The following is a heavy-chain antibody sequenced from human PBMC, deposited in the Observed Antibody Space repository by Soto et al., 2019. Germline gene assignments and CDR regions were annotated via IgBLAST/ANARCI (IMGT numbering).Heavy chain of an antibody. V-gene: IGHV3-30*03. CDR1: GFTTTSYG. J-gene: IGHJ6*02. Sequence: QVQLVESRGGVVQPGRSLRLSCAASGFTTTSYGMHWVRQAPGKGLEWVATISYDGSNKYYADSVKGRFTIYRDNSKNTLYLQMNSLRAEDTALYYCARLTSGYSSSWYDGMDVWCQGTTVTVSS. CDR3: ARLTSGYSSSWYDGMDV. CDR2: ISYDGSNK. D-gene: IGHD6-13*01.